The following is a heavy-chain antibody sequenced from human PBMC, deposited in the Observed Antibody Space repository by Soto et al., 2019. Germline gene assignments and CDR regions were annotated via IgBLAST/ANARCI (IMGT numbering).Heavy chain of an antibody. J-gene: IGHJ6*02. D-gene: IGHD6-6*01. CDR3: ARELDYYYYGMDV. CDR2: ISYDGSNK. CDR1: GFTFSSYA. Sequence: QVQLVESGGGVVQPGRSLRLSCAASGFTFSSYAMHWVRQAPGKGLEWVAVISYDGSNKYYADSVKGRFTISRDNSKNTLYLQMNSLRAEDTAVYYCARELDYYYYGMDVWGQGTTVTVSS. V-gene: IGHV3-30-3*01.